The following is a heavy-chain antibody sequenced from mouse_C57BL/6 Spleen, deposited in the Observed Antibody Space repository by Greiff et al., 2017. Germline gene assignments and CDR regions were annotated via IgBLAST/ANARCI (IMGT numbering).Heavy chain of an antibody. CDR3: ANLITASLYYFGY. J-gene: IGHJ2*01. CDR1: GFNIKDYY. Sequence: EVQLQQSGAELVKPGASVKLSCTASGFNIKDYYMPWVKQRTEQCLEWIGRIDPEDGETKYAPKFQGKATITADTSSNTAYLQLSSLTSEDTAVYYCANLITASLYYFGYWGQGTTLTVSS. V-gene: IGHV14-2*01. D-gene: IGHD1-1*01. CDR2: IDPEDGET.